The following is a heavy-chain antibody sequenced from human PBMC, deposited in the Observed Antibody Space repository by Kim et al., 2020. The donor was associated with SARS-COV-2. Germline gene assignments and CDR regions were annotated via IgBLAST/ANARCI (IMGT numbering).Heavy chain of an antibody. J-gene: IGHJ6*02. V-gene: IGHV3-30*02. Sequence: DAVKGRFTISRDNSKNTLYLQMNSLRAEDTAVYYCAKRRATFSYYYGMDVWGQGTTVTVSS. CDR3: AKRRATFSYYYGMDV. D-gene: IGHD1-26*01.